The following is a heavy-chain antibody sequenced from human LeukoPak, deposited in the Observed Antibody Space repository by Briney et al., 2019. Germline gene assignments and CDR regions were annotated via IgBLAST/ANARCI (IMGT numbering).Heavy chain of an antibody. Sequence: ASVKVSCKAAGYTFTSYGISWVRQAPGQGLEWMGWISAYNGNTNYAQKLQGRVTMTTDTSTSTAYMELRSLRSDDTAVYYCAREYQLLSPFDYWGQGTLVTVSS. D-gene: IGHD2-2*01. CDR2: ISAYNGNT. V-gene: IGHV1-18*04. CDR3: AREYQLLSPFDY. J-gene: IGHJ4*02. CDR1: GYTFTSYG.